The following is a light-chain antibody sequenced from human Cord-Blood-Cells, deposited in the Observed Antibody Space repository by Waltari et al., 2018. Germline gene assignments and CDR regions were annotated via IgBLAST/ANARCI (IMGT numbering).Light chain of an antibody. CDR1: QDISNY. CDR2: DEA. CDR3: QQYDNLPPFT. Sequence: DIQMTQSPSSLSASVGDRVTITCQASQDISNYLNWYQKKPGKAPKLLIYDEANFETGVPSRFSGSGSGTDFTFSISSLQPEDIATYYCQQYDNLPPFTFGPGTKVDIK. V-gene: IGKV1-33*01. J-gene: IGKJ3*01.